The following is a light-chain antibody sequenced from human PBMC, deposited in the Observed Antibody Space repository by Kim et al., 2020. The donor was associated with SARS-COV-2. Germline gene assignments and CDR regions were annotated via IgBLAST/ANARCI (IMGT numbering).Light chain of an antibody. CDR1: QGITNY. Sequence: ASVGDRVTSTCRASQGITNYLSWYQQKPGNAPKVLIYDASNLRPGVPSMFSGSGSGTDFTFTISSLQPEDIATYYCQQYDSLPRTFGQGTKVDIK. J-gene: IGKJ1*01. CDR2: DAS. V-gene: IGKV1-33*01. CDR3: QQYDSLPRT.